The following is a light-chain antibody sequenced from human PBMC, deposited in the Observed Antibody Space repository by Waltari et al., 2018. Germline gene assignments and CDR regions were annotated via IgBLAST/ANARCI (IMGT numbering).Light chain of an antibody. CDR2: GAS. Sequence: EIVMTHSPGTLSLSPGERATLSCRASQSVNSNYLAWYQQKPGQAPRLLIYGASSRATGIPDRFSGSGSGTDFTLTISRLEPEDFAVYYCQQYGSSPLTFGGGTKVEIK. J-gene: IGKJ4*01. CDR1: QSVNSNY. V-gene: IGKV3-20*01. CDR3: QQYGSSPLT.